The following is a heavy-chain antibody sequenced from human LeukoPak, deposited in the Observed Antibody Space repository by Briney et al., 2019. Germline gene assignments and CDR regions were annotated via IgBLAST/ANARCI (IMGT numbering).Heavy chain of an antibody. V-gene: IGHV4-30-2*01. J-gene: IGHJ5*02. CDR3: ARGGDILTGQGFDP. Sequence: SQTLSLTCAVSGGSISSGGYSWSWIRQLPGKGLEWIGYIYHSGSTYYNPSLKSRVTISVDRSKNQFSLKLSSVIAADTAVYYCARGGDILTGQGFDPWGQGTLVTVSS. CDR1: GGSISSGGYS. CDR2: IYHSGST. D-gene: IGHD3-9*01.